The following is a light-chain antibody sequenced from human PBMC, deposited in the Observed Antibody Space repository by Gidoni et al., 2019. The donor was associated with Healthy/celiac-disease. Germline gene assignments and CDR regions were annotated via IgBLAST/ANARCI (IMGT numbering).Light chain of an antibody. CDR2: DAS. Sequence: DIQMTQSPSTLSASVGDRVTITCRASQSISSWLAWYKQTPGKAPKLLIYDASSLESGVPSRFSGSGSGTEFTLTISSLQPDDFATYYCQQYNSYSTFGQGTKVEIK. J-gene: IGKJ1*01. CDR3: QQYNSYST. CDR1: QSISSW. V-gene: IGKV1-5*01.